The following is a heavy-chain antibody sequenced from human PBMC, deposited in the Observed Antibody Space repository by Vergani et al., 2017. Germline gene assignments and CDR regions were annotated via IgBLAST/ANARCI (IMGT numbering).Heavy chain of an antibody. CDR2: INPNSGGT. CDR3: ARAFLRYYYYGMDV. Sequence: QVQLVQSGAEVKKPGASVKVSCKASGYTFTGYYMHWVRQAPGQGLEWMGWINPNSGGTNYAQKFQGWVTMTRDTSISTAYMELSRLGSDDTAVYYCARAFLRYYYYGMDVWGQGTTVTVSS. J-gene: IGHJ6*02. CDR1: GYTFTGYY. V-gene: IGHV1-2*04. D-gene: IGHD3-3*01.